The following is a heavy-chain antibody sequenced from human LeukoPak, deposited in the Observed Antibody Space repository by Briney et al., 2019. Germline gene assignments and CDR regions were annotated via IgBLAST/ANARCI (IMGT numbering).Heavy chain of an antibody. Sequence: SGGSLRLSCAASGFTFSSYSMNWVRQAPGKGLEWVSSISSSSSYIYYADSVKGRFTISRDNAKNSLYLQMNSLRAEDTAVYYCARGSYDFWSGYDSYWGQGTLVTVSS. J-gene: IGHJ4*02. CDR1: GFTFSSYS. D-gene: IGHD3-3*01. V-gene: IGHV3-21*01. CDR3: ARGSYDFWSGYDSY. CDR2: ISSSSSYI.